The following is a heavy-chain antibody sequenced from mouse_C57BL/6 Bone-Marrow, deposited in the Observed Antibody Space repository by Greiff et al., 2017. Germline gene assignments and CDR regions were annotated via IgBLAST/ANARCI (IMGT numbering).Heavy chain of an antibody. CDR2: ISSGGSYT. CDR1: GFTFSSYG. D-gene: IGHD2-3*01. V-gene: IGHV5-6*02. Sequence: DVKLVESGGDLVKPGGSLKLSCAASGFTFSSYGMSWVRQTPDKRLEWVATISSGGSYTYYPDSVKGRFTISRDNAKNTLYLQMSSLKSEDTAMYYCARLYDGYPYYAMDYWGQGTSVTVSS. CDR3: ARLYDGYPYYAMDY. J-gene: IGHJ4*01.